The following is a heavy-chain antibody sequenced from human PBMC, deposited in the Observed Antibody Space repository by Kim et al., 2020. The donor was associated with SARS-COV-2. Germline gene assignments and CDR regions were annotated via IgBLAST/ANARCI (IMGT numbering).Heavy chain of an antibody. CDR2: ISWNSGSI. D-gene: IGHD4-17*01. Sequence: GGSLRLSCAASGFTFDDYAMHWVRQAPGKGLEWVSGISWNSGSIGYADSVKGRFTISRDNAKNSLYLQMNSLRAEDTALYYCAKDMRRTTVTSRKYYYYYGMDVGGQGTTVTVSS. CDR3: AKDMRRTTVTSRKYYYYYGMDV. CDR1: GFTFDDYA. V-gene: IGHV3-9*01. J-gene: IGHJ6*02.